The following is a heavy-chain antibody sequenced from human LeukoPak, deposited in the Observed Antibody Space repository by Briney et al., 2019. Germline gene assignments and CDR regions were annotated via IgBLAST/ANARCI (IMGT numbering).Heavy chain of an antibody. D-gene: IGHD5-24*01. J-gene: IGHJ6*03. Sequence: GGSLTLSCTASGITFSSHAMSWVRQAPAQGLELVSLISGSGGHTYYGDSVKGRFTISRDNSTNRLYPQMNSLRPEDTAVYYCAKGGAATMRDGYNYYYYYMEVWGRGTTVTVSS. CDR3: AKGGAATMRDGYNYYYYYMEV. CDR2: ISGSGGHT. V-gene: IGHV3-23*01. CDR1: GITFSSHA.